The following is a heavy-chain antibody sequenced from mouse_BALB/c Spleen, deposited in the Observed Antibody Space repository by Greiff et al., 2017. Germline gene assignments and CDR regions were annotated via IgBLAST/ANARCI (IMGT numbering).Heavy chain of an antibody. J-gene: IGHJ2*01. Sequence: EVHLVESGGGLVKPGGSLKLSCAASGFTFSSYAMSWVRQTPEKRLEWVASISSGGSTYYPDSVKGRFTISRDNARNILYLQMSSLRSEDTAMYYCARGDSPYYYGFDYWGQGTTLTVSS. CDR2: ISSGGST. CDR1: GFTFSSYA. D-gene: IGHD1-1*01. V-gene: IGHV5-6-5*01. CDR3: ARGDSPYYYGFDY.